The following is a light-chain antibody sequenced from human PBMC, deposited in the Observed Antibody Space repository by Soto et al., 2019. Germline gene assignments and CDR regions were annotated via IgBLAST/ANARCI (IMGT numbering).Light chain of an antibody. CDR2: RAS. V-gene: IGKV3-15*01. Sequence: EIVLTQSPATLALSPGDTATLSCRASQSLGGNLAWYQQTPGQGPRLLIFRASSRATGVPARFSASGSGTEFTLTISGLQSEDFAIYYCQQYSNWPPWTFGPGTKVDI. CDR3: QQYSNWPPWT. J-gene: IGKJ1*01. CDR1: QSLGGN.